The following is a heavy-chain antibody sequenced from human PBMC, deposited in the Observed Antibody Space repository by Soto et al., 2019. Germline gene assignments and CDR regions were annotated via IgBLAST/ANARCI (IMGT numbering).Heavy chain of an antibody. CDR3: AKRDYGSGSYLSYYGMDV. D-gene: IGHD3-10*01. CDR1: GGTFSSYT. V-gene: IGHV1-69*02. Sequence: ASVKVSCKASGGTFSSYTISWVRQAPGQGLEWMGRIIPILGIANYAQKFQGRVTITADKSTSTAYMELSSLRSEDTAVYYCAKRDYGSGSYLSYYGMDVWGQGTTVTVSS. J-gene: IGHJ6*02. CDR2: IIPILGIA.